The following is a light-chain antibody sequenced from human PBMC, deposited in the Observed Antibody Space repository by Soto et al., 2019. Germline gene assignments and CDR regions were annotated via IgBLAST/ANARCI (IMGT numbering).Light chain of an antibody. Sequence: ERVMTQSPATLAVSPGERATLSCRASQSVSSKLAWYQQKPGQAPWLLIYAASTRATGIPARFSGSGSGTEFTLTISSLQSEDFAVYYCQQYNNWPWTFGQGTKVDI. V-gene: IGKV3-15*01. CDR3: QQYNNWPWT. J-gene: IGKJ1*01. CDR2: AAS. CDR1: QSVSSK.